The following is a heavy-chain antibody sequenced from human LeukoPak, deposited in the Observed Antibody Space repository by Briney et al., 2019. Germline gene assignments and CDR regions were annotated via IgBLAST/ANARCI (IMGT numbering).Heavy chain of an antibody. V-gene: IGHV3-74*01. CDR2: IESNGLA. CDR3: ARAVTYFYGSVTYDWFES. CDR1: GFTFSSYW. J-gene: IGHJ5*01. Sequence: GGSLKLSCAASGFTFSSYWMHWVRQTPGKGLMWVSRIESNGLALYADSVRDRFTISRDNAKNTVYLQMNSLRADDTAMYYCARAVTYFYGSVTYDWFESWGQGTLVTVSS. D-gene: IGHD3-10*01.